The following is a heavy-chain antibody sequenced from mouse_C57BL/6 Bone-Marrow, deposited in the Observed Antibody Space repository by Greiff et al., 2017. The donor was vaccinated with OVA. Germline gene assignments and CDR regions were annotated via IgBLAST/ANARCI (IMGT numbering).Heavy chain of an antibody. V-gene: IGHV3-6*01. J-gene: IGHJ4*01. CDR1: GYSITSGYY. CDR3: ARGFYYGSSYAMDY. Sequence: EVKLVESGPGLVKPSQSLSLTCSVTGYSITSGYYWNWIRQFPGNKLEWMGYISYDGSNNYNPSLKNRISITRDTSKNQFFLKLNSVTTEDTATYYCARGFYYGSSYAMDYWGQGTSVTVSS. CDR2: ISYDGSN. D-gene: IGHD1-1*01.